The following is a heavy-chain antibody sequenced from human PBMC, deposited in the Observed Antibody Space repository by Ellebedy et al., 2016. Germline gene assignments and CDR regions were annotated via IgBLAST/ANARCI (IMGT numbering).Heavy chain of an antibody. CDR2: INHSGST. V-gene: IGHV4-34*01. CDR1: GGSFSGYY. CDR3: ARNRYDFWSGYGGYFDY. J-gene: IGHJ4*02. Sequence: GSLRLXCAVYGGSFSGYYWSWIRQPPGKGLEWIGEINHSGSTNYNPSLKSRVTISVDTSKNQFSLKLSSVTAADTAVYYCARNRYDFWSGYGGYFDYWGQGTLVTVSS. D-gene: IGHD3-3*01.